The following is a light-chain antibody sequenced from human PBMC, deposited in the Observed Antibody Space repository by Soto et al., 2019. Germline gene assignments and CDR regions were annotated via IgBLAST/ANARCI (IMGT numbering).Light chain of an antibody. CDR3: QQYNSYWELT. V-gene: IGKV1-5*01. Sequence: DIQMTQSPSTLSASVGDRVTITCRASQSISSWLAWYQQRPGKAPKLLIYDASSLESGVPSRFSGSGSGTEFTLTTSSLEPNDFAPYSGQQYNSYWELTVGGGTKVEIK. CDR2: DAS. CDR1: QSISSW. J-gene: IGKJ4*01.